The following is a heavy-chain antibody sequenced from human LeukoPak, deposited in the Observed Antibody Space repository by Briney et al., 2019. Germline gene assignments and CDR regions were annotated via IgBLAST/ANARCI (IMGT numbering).Heavy chain of an antibody. CDR3: ARVGDSSGWDGLGWFDP. CDR1: GGSISSSSYY. V-gene: IGHV4-39*07. CDR2: IFYSRSS. D-gene: IGHD3-22*01. J-gene: IGHJ5*02. Sequence: SETLSLTCTVSGGSISSSSYYWGWIRQPPGEGLEWIGTIFYSRSSYSSPSLKGRVPISINTSKNQFSLKLSSVTAADTAVYYCARVGDSSGWDGLGWFDPWGQGTPVTVSS.